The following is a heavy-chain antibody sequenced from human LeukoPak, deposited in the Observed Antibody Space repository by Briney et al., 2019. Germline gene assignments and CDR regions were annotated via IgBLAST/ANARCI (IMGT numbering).Heavy chain of an antibody. CDR1: GDSISNYY. J-gene: IGHJ5*02. D-gene: IGHD2-15*01. CDR2: IYTSGST. CDR3: ARARTYCSGGSCYSRVIWFDP. V-gene: IGHV4-4*07. Sequence: SETLSLTCTVSGDSISNYYWSWIRQPAGKGLEWIGRIYTSGSTNYNPSLKSRVTISVDTSKNQFSLKLSSVTAADTAVYYCARARTYCSGGSCYSRVIWFDPWGQGTLVTVSS.